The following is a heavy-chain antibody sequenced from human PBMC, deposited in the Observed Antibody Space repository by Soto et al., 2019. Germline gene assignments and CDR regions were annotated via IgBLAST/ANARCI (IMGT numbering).Heavy chain of an antibody. V-gene: IGHV3-74*03. Sequence: EVQLVESGGDLVQPGGSLRLSCAASGFTFSGHWMHWVRQVPGKGLEWVSRINTDGGSSAYADSVKGRFTISRDNAKNTLYLQMNGLRAKDTAVYYCAREAGYCSRTSCYRRAFDTWGQGTTVTVSS. CDR3: AREAGYCSRTSCYRRAFDT. CDR2: INTDGGSS. J-gene: IGHJ3*02. CDR1: GFTFSGHW. D-gene: IGHD2-2*01.